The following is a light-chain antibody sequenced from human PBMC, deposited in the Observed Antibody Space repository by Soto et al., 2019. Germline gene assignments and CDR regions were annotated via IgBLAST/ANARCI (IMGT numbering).Light chain of an antibody. Sequence: EIVLTQSPGTLSLSPGERATLSCRASQSVSSYYLAGYQQKPGQAPRLLIYAASSRATGIPDRFSGGGSGTDLTHTLSRLEPEDIAGYDCQQCGSSPWTFGQGTKVEIK. CDR3: QQCGSSPWT. J-gene: IGKJ1*01. CDR2: AAS. CDR1: QSVSSYY. V-gene: IGKV3-20*01.